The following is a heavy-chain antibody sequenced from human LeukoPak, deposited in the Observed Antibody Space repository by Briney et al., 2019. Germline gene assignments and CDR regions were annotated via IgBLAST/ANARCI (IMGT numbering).Heavy chain of an antibody. Sequence: SETLSLTCTGSGGSINNSSYYWGWIRQPPGKGLEWIGSIYRSGSTHYNPSLKSRVTISVDMSKNQFSLKLSSVTAADTAVYYCARGDSSSSPDFDYWGQGTLVTVSS. V-gene: IGHV4-39*07. J-gene: IGHJ4*02. CDR3: ARGDSSSSPDFDY. CDR2: IYRSGST. CDR1: GGSINNSSYY. D-gene: IGHD6-6*01.